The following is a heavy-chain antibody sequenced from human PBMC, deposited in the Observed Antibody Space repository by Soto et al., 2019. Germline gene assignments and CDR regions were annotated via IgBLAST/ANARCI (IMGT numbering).Heavy chain of an antibody. Sequence: QVQLQESGPGLVKPSETLSLTCTVSGDSASSGSSYWTWIRQPPGKGLEWIGYFYYTGSTNYNPSLESRVTISGDTSKNHFSLKLNSVTAADTASYYCAGRFTGNWGEKFDYWGQGNLVTVSS. CDR2: FYYTGST. CDR1: GDSASSGSSY. V-gene: IGHV4-61*03. CDR3: AGRFTGNWGEKFDY. J-gene: IGHJ4*02. D-gene: IGHD7-27*01.